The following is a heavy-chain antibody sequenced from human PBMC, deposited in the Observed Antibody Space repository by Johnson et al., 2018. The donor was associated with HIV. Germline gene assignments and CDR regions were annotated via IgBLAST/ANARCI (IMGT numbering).Heavy chain of an antibody. V-gene: IGHV3-7*01. CDR2: IKQDGSEK. D-gene: IGHD4-17*01. Sequence: VQLVESGGGLVQPGGSLRLSCAASRFTFTSYWMSWVRQAPGKGLEWVANIKQDGSEKYYGDSVKGRFTISRDNAKNSLSLQMNSLRAEDTAVYYCARDSRLRTRAVGWADAFDIWGQGTMVSVSS. CDR3: ARDSRLRTRAVGWADAFDI. J-gene: IGHJ3*02. CDR1: RFTFTSYW.